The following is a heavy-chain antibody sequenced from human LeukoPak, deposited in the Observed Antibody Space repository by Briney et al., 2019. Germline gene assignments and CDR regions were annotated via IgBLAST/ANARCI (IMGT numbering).Heavy chain of an antibody. Sequence: PSETLSLTCTVSGGSISNSDYYWGWIRQPPGKGLEWIGSIYYSGLTYYNPSLTSRLTISVDTSKNQFSLKLISVTASDTAVYYCSRSGQYGSGSYYWFDPWGQGTLVTVSS. D-gene: IGHD3-10*01. CDR1: GGSISNSDYY. CDR2: IYYSGLT. J-gene: IGHJ5*02. CDR3: SRSGQYGSGSYYWFDP. V-gene: IGHV4-39*01.